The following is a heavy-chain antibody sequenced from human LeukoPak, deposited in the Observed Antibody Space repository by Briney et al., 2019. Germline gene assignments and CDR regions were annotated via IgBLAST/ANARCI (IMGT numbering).Heavy chain of an antibody. CDR1: GGSNRNFY. Sequence: SETLSLTCTVSGGSNRNFYWSWIRQPPGKGLEWIGYIYYSGSTNYNPSLKSRVTISVDTSKNQFSLKLSSVTAADTAVYYCARDQTMGLAAAVDSWGQGTLVTVSS. CDR2: IYYSGST. V-gene: IGHV4-59*12. J-gene: IGHJ4*02. D-gene: IGHD6-13*01. CDR3: ARDQTMGLAAAVDS.